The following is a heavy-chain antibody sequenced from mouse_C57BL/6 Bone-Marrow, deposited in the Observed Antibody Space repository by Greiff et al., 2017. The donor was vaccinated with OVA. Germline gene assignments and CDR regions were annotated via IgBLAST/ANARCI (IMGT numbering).Heavy chain of an antibody. J-gene: IGHJ4*01. CDR3: ARLYYGSSYGYAMDY. V-gene: IGHV5-6*01. CDR1: GFTFSSYG. Sequence: EVKLMESGGDLVKPGGSLKLSCAASGFTFSSYGMSWVRQTPDKRLEWVATISSGGSYTYYPDSVKGRFTISRDNAKNTLYLQMSSLKSEDTAMYYCARLYYGSSYGYAMDYWGQGTSVTVSS. D-gene: IGHD1-1*01. CDR2: ISSGGSYT.